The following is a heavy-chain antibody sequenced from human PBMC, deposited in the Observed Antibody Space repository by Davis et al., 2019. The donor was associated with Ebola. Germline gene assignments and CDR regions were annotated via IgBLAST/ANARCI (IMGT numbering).Heavy chain of an antibody. CDR2: TYYNSKWYH. J-gene: IGHJ6*04. D-gene: IGHD5-18*01. Sequence: PSETLSLTCALSGDSVSMTSSACNWIRQSPSRGLEWLGRTYYNSKWYHDYAVSVQSRLTINPDTSKNQFSLQLNSVTPEDTALYYCARGWLRGGMDVWGEGTTVTVSS. V-gene: IGHV6-1*01. CDR3: ARGWLRGGMDV. CDR1: GDSVSMTSSA.